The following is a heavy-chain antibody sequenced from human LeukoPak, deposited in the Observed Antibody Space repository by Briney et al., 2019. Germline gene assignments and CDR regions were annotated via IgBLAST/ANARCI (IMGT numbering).Heavy chain of an antibody. D-gene: IGHD3-3*01. J-gene: IGHJ6*03. Sequence: GRSLRLSCAASGVNFGSYGMHWVRQAPGKGLEWVAVIWYDGSSEQYADSVKGRFTISRDNSRDTLYLQMNSLRVEDTAVYYCAKDDNWRGSYNYYYMDVWGKGTSVTVSS. V-gene: IGHV3-33*06. CDR2: IWYDGSSE. CDR3: AKDDNWRGSYNYYYMDV. CDR1: GVNFGSYG.